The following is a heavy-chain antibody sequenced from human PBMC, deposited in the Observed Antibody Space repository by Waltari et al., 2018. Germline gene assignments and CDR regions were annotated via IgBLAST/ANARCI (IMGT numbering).Heavy chain of an antibody. CDR1: GFTFSSYA. CDR3: AKYGFDYGAFDI. Sequence: EVQLVESGGGLVQPGGSLRLACAASGFTFSSYAMSWARQAPGKGLGWGSASSGSGGSTYSADTVKGRFTISRDNSKNTLYLQMNSLRAEDTAVYYCAKYGFDYGAFDIWGQGTMVTVSS. J-gene: IGHJ3*02. CDR2: SSGSGGST. V-gene: IGHV3-23*04. D-gene: IGHD3-10*01.